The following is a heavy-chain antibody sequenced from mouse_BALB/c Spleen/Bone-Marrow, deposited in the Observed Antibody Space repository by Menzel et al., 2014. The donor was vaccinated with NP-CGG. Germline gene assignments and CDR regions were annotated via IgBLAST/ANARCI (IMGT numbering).Heavy chain of an antibody. CDR3: AGITTVDY. J-gene: IGHJ4*01. D-gene: IGHD1-1*01. CDR1: GFTFXSYA. Sequence: EVQVVESGGGLVKPGGSLKLSCAASGFTFXSYAMSWVRQTPEKRLEWVASISSGGSNYYPDSVKGRFTISRDNARNILYLQMSSLRSEDTAMYYCAGITTVDYWGQGTSVTVSS. V-gene: IGHV5-6-5*01. CDR2: ISSGGSN.